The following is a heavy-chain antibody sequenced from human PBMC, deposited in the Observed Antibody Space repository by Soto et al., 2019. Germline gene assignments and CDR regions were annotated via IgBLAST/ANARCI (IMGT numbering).Heavy chain of an antibody. D-gene: IGHD3-9*01. V-gene: IGHV3-23*01. CDR3: AKDLNALQYLDWSTDAFDI. CDR1: GFTFTSYA. J-gene: IGHJ3*02. Sequence: GGSLRLSCAASGFTFTSYAMSWVRQAPGKGLEWVSGISGSGGSIYYADSVKGRFTISRDNSKNTLYMQMNSLRAEDTAVYYCAKDLNALQYLDWSTDAFDIWGQGTMVTVSS. CDR2: ISGSGGSI.